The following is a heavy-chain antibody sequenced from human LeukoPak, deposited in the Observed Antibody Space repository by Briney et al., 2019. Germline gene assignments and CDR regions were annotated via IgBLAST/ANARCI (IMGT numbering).Heavy chain of an antibody. V-gene: IGHV3-23*01. J-gene: IGHJ4*02. D-gene: IGHD3-10*01. CDR1: GFMFTDHA. CDR2: ISGSGTTT. CDR3: ARVLTLWFGALDY. Sequence: GGSLRLSCAASGFMFTDHALSWVRQAPGKGLEWVSSISGSGTTTYYAESVRGRFTISRDNSKNTVYLQMNSLRADDTALYYCARVLTLWFGALDYWGQGTQVTVSS.